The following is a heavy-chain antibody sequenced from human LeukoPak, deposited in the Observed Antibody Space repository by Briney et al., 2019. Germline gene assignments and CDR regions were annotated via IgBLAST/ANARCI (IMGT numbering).Heavy chain of an antibody. Sequence: GGSLRLSCAASGFTFSNYAMSWVRQAPGKGLEWVSYISSSSSTIYYADSVKGRFTISRDNAKNSLYLQMNSLRDEDTAVYYCAADMITFGGVIDPFDYWGQGTLVTVSS. CDR1: GFTFSNYA. V-gene: IGHV3-48*02. CDR2: ISSSSSTI. D-gene: IGHD3-16*02. CDR3: AADMITFGGVIDPFDY. J-gene: IGHJ4*02.